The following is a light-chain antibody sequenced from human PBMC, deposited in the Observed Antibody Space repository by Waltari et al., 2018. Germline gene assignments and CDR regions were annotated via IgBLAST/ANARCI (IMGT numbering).Light chain of an antibody. CDR3: GAWDDSLNAPV. V-gene: IGLV1-44*01. CDR2: RTD. CDR1: SSNIGSYT. Sequence: QSVLTQPPSASATPGQRVTIPCSGSSSNIGSYTVPLYQQFSGTAPRLVIYRTDQRPSGVPDRFSGSKSDTSASLAISGVQSDDEADYFCGAWDDSLNAPVFGGGTKLTVL. J-gene: IGLJ3*02.